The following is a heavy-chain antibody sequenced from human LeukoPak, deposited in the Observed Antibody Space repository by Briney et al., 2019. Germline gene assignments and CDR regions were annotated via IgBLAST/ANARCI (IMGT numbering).Heavy chain of an antibody. CDR1: GFTFSDYY. Sequence: PGGSLRLSCAASGFTFSDYYMSWIRQAPGKGLEWVSYISSSSSYTNYADSVKGRFTISRDNAKTSLYPQMNSLRAEDTAVYYCARGGAGTTFDYWGQGTLVTVSS. D-gene: IGHD6-19*01. V-gene: IGHV3-11*05. CDR2: ISSSSSYT. CDR3: ARGGAGTTFDY. J-gene: IGHJ4*02.